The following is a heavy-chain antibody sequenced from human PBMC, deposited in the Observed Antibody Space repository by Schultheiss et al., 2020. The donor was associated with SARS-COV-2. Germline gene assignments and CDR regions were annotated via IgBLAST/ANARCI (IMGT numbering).Heavy chain of an antibody. J-gene: IGHJ4*01. CDR3: AKALYDFWSGYYLFDY. Sequence: GGSLRLSCAASGFTFSSYAMNWVRQAPGKGLEWVSAISGSGRSTYYADSVKGRFTTSRDNSKNTLYLQMNSLRAEDTAVYYCAKALYDFWSGYYLFDYWGRGTLVTVSS. D-gene: IGHD3-3*01. CDR1: GFTFSSYA. V-gene: IGHV3-23*01. CDR2: ISGSGRST.